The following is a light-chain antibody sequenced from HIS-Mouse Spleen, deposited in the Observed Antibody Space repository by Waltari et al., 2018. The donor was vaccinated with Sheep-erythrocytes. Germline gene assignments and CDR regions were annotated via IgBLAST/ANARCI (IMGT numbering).Light chain of an antibody. V-gene: IGLV2-11*01. CDR3: CSYAGSYNHV. CDR2: DVS. Sequence: QSALTQPRSVSGSPGQSVTISCTGTSSDVGGYNYVPWYQQHPGKAPNLMIYDVSKRPSGVPDRCSGSKSGNTASLTISGLQAEDEADYYCCSYAGSYNHVFATGTKVTVL. CDR1: SSDVGGYNY. J-gene: IGLJ1*01.